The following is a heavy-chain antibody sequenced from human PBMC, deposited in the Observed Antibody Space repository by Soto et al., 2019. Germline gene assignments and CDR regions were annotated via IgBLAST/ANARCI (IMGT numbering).Heavy chain of an antibody. Sequence: PGRSLRLPCAASGLTFSSHWMSRVRQDPGKGLEWVANIKQDGSEKYYVDSVKGRFTISRDNAKNSLYLQMNSLRAEDTAVYYCARDRYSYYDFWSGSLPYYYYGMDVWGQGTTVTVS. J-gene: IGHJ6*02. CDR3: ARDRYSYYDFWSGSLPYYYYGMDV. CDR1: GLTFSSHW. D-gene: IGHD3-3*01. V-gene: IGHV3-7*01. CDR2: IKQDGSEK.